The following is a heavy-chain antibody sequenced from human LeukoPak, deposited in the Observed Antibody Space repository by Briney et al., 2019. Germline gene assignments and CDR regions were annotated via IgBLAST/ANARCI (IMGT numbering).Heavy chain of an antibody. Sequence: ASVKVSCKASGYTFIDYYIHWVRQAPGQGLERMGWINPNSGVTNIAQKLQGRVTMTRDTTISTTFMDLSSLTSDDTAIYYCARGHDNTGYNYFDYWGQGTLVTVSS. V-gene: IGHV1-2*02. CDR2: INPNSGVT. CDR3: ARGHDNTGYNYFDY. D-gene: IGHD3-9*01. CDR1: GYTFIDYY. J-gene: IGHJ4*02.